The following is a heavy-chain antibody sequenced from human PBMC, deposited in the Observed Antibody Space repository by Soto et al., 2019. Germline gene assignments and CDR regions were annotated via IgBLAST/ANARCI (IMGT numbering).Heavy chain of an antibody. Sequence: QAQGKGLVWVSRINTDASTTNYADSVKGRFSISRDNAKNTLYLQMNSLRVEDTAVYYCARDLNWNQADYWGQGTLVTVSS. D-gene: IGHD1-20*01. V-gene: IGHV3-74*01. CDR3: ARDLNWNQADY. CDR2: INTDASTT. J-gene: IGHJ4*02.